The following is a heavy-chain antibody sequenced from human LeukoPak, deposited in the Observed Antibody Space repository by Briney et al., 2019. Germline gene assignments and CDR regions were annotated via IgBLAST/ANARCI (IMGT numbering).Heavy chain of an antibody. Sequence: PGGSLRLSCAASGFTVSSNYMSWVRQAPGKGLEWVSVNYSGGSTYYADSVKGRFTMSRDNSKNTLYLQMNSLRAEDTAVYYCARGNIVVVPAAILYYYMDVWGKGTTVTVSS. CDR3: ARGNIVVVPAAILYYYMDV. J-gene: IGHJ6*03. CDR1: GFTVSSNY. V-gene: IGHV3-53*01. CDR2: NYSGGST. D-gene: IGHD2-2*01.